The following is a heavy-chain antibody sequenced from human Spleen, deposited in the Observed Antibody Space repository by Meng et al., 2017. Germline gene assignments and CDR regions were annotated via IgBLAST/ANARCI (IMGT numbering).Heavy chain of an antibody. CDR3: ARDVRGYYFDNSGYHLDS. CDR2: VFYVGST. CDR1: GGSISDSNYY. D-gene: IGHD3-22*01. V-gene: IGHV4-39*07. Sequence: SETLSLTCTVSGGSISDSNYYWCWIRQPPGKGLEWIGSVFYVGSTYYDPSLKSRLTISIDTSKNQFSLRLSSVTAADTAIYYCARDVRGYYFDNSGYHLDSWGQGTLVTVSS. J-gene: IGHJ4*02.